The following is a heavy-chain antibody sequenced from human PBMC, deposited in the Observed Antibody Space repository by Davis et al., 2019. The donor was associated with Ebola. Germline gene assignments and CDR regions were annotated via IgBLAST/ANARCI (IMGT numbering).Heavy chain of an antibody. V-gene: IGHV3-48*02. CDR1: VITFSSYA. D-gene: IGHD4-17*01. Sequence: GESLKISCTDSVITFSSYAMTWVRQAPGKGLEWVSYISGSATTRFYADSVRGRFTISRDDAKNSLYLQMNSLRDEDTAVYYCASAHVTVTTLTFDYWGQGTLVTVSS. CDR3: ASAHVTVTTLTFDY. CDR2: ISGSATTR. J-gene: IGHJ4*02.